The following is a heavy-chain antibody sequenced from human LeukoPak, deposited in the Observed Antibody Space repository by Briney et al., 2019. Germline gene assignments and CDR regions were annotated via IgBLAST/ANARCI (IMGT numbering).Heavy chain of an antibody. J-gene: IGHJ4*02. CDR1: GFTFSSYG. CDR2: IWYDGSNK. Sequence: PGGSLRLSCAASGFTFSSYGMHWVRQAPGKGLEWVAVIWYDGSNKYYADSVKGRFTISRDNSKNTLYLQMNSLRAEDTALYYCAKDLRNMAAGDCWGQGTLVTVSS. D-gene: IGHD6-13*01. V-gene: IGHV3-33*06. CDR3: AKDLRNMAAGDC.